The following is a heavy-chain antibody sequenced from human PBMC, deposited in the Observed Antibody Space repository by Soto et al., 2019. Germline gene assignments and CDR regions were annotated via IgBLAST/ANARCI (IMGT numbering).Heavy chain of an antibody. Sequence: SETLSLTCTVSGGFIISSSYYWGWIRQPPGKGLEWIGIIYYGGSTYYNPSLKSRVTISVDTSKNQFSLKLSSVTAADTAVYYCARHGNGPALPTLRYCSGGSCYSDYWGQGTLVTVSS. V-gene: IGHV4-39*01. D-gene: IGHD2-15*01. J-gene: IGHJ4*02. CDR3: ARHGNGPALPTLRYCSGGSCYSDY. CDR1: GGFIISSSYY. CDR2: IYYGGST.